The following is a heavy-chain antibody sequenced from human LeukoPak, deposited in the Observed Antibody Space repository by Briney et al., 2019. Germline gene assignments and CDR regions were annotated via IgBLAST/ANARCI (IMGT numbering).Heavy chain of an antibody. V-gene: IGHV1-8*01. CDR2: MNPNSGNT. J-gene: IGHJ3*02. D-gene: IGHD6-13*01. Sequence: ASVKVSCKASGYTFTSYDINWVRQATGQGLEWMGWMNPNSGNTGYAQKFQGRVTMTRNTSISTAYMELSSLRSEDTAVYYCAREFSRGAAAGPGSGAFDIWGQGTMVIVSS. CDR3: AREFSRGAAAGPGSGAFDI. CDR1: GYTFTSYD.